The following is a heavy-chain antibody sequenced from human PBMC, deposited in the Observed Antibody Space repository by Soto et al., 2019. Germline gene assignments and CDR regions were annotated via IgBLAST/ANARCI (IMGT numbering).Heavy chain of an antibody. CDR2: INPRSGAT. J-gene: IGHJ4*02. Sequence: QVLLVQSGAEVKKPGASMKVSCKASGYTFSDHFIRWGRQAPGEGLEWMGWINPRSGATNYKQTFQGRDTMTRDTSITTVYMELSRLRSDDTAVYYGARSSPLDSWGQGTLITVSS. CDR1: GYTFSDHF. V-gene: IGHV1-2*02. CDR3: ARSSPLDS.